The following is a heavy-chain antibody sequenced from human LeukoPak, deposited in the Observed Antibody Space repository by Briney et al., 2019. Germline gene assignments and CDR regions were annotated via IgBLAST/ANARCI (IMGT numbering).Heavy chain of an antibody. V-gene: IGHV3-33*01. J-gene: IGHJ4*02. CDR2: IWNDGSYK. CDR3: ARAVGPFDY. CDR1: GFTFSTYG. Sequence: QPGRSLRLSCAAAGFTFSTYGMHWVRQAPGKGLEWVAVIWNDGSYKYYAESVKGRFTISRDNSKDMLYLQMSSVRADDTAVYYCARAVGPFDYWGQGTLVTVSS.